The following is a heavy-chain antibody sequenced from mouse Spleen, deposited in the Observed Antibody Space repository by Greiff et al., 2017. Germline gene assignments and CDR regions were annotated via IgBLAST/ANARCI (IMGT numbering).Heavy chain of an antibody. V-gene: IGHV7-1*01. D-gene: IGHD1-1*01. J-gene: IGHJ2*01. CDR1: GFTFSDFY. Sequence: DVQLQESGGGLVQSGRSLRLSCATSGFTFSDFYMEWVRQAPGKGLEWIAASRNKANDYTTEYSASVKGRFIVSRDTSQSILYLQMNALRAEDTAIYYCARDALYYDGFDYWGQGTTLTVSS. CDR2: SRNKANDYTT. CDR3: ARDALYYDGFDY.